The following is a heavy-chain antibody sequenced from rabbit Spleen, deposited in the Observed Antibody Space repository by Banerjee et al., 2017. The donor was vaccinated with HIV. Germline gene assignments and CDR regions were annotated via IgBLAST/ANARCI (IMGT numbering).Heavy chain of an antibody. CDR1: GVSFSISSY. D-gene: IGHD2-1*01. V-gene: IGHV1S40*01. J-gene: IGHJ4*01. CDR2: IDTGSSGFT. CDR3: ARDPYALNGGGSFAL. Sequence: QSLEESGGDLVKPGASLTLTCTASGVSFSISSYMCWVRQAPGKGLEWIACIDTGSSGFTYFASWAKGRFTISKTSSTTVTLQMTSLTAADTATYFCARDPYALNGGGSFALWGPGTLVTVS.